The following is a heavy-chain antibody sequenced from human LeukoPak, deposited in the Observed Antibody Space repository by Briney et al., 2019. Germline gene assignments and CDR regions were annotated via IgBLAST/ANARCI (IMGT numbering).Heavy chain of an antibody. Sequence: SETLSLTCTVSGGSISSYYWSWIRQPPGKGLEWIGYIYYSGSTNYNPSLKSRVTISVDTSKNQFSLKLSSVTAPDTAVYYCARYTIAVAGIFDYWGQGTLVTVSS. CDR1: GGSISSYY. CDR3: ARYTIAVAGIFDY. V-gene: IGHV4-59*12. D-gene: IGHD6-19*01. J-gene: IGHJ4*02. CDR2: IYYSGST.